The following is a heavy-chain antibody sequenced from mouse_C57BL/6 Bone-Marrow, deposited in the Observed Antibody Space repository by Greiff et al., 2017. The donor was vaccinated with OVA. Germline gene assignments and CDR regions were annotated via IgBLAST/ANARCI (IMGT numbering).Heavy chain of an antibody. D-gene: IGHD1-1*01. Sequence: EVKLQASGPELVKPGASVKISCKASGYSFTGYYMHWVKQSHGNILDWIGYIYPYNGVSSYNQKFKGKATLTVDKSSSTAYMELRSLTSEDSAVYYCARERYYGSSFPYWYFDVWGTGTTVTVSS. J-gene: IGHJ1*03. V-gene: IGHV1-31*01. CDR2: IYPYNGVS. CDR3: ARERYYGSSFPYWYFDV. CDR1: GYSFTGYY.